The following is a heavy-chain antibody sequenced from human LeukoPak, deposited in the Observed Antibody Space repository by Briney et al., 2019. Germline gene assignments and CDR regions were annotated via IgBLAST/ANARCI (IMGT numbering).Heavy chain of an antibody. Sequence: GGSLRLSCAASGFTVSSDYMSWVRQAPGKGLEWVSVIYSGGSTYYADSVKGRFTISRDNSKNTPYPQMNSLRAEDTAVYYCASGVYCGGDCLGAFDIWGQGKMVTVSS. V-gene: IGHV3-66*02. CDR3: ASGVYCGGDCLGAFDI. CDR2: IYSGGST. CDR1: GFTVSSDY. J-gene: IGHJ3*02. D-gene: IGHD2-21*02.